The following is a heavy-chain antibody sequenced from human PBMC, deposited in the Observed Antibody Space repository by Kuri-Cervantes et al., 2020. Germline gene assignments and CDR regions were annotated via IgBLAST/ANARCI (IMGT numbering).Heavy chain of an antibody. V-gene: IGHV4-59*01. Sequence: GSLRLSCTVSGGSISSYYWSWIRQPPGKGLEWIGYIYYSGSTNYNPSLKSRVTISVDTSKNQFSLKLSSVTAADTAVYYCARIGTGYKFRFDPWGQGTLVTVSS. CDR3: ARIGTGYKFRFDP. D-gene: IGHD3-9*01. J-gene: IGHJ5*02. CDR2: IYYSGST. CDR1: GGSISSYY.